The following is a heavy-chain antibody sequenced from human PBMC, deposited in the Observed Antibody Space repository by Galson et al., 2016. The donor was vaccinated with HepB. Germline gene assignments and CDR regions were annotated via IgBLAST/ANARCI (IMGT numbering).Heavy chain of an antibody. CDR2: IDPSDSNA. V-gene: IGHV5-10-1*01. CDR1: GYSFTSYW. Sequence: QSGAEVKKPGESLRISCQGSGYSFTSYWIIWVRQMPGKGLEWMGSIDPSDSNAHYSPSFQGHVTFSADKSIRTAYLQWSSLEASDTAMYYCARHVLHDYGDHRWGQGTLVSVSS. J-gene: IGHJ4*02. D-gene: IGHD4-17*01. CDR3: ARHVLHDYGDHR.